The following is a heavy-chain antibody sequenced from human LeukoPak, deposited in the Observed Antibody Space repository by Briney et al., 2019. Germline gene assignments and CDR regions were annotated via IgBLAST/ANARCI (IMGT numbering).Heavy chain of an antibody. V-gene: IGHV1-46*01. CDR3: ARDQEGFDY. J-gene: IGHJ4*02. Sequence: ASVKVSCKASGYTFTSNYIHWVRQAPGQGLEWMGMIYPRDGSTSYAQKFQGRVTVTGDTSTSTVHMELSGLRSEDTAVYYCARDQEGFDYWGQGTLVTVSS. CDR1: GYTFTSNY. CDR2: IYPRDGST.